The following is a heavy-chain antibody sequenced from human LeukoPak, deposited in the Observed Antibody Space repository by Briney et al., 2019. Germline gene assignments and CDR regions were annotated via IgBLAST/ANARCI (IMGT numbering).Heavy chain of an antibody. CDR1: GGSISSSSYY. J-gene: IGHJ4*02. CDR3: ARRSIAAAEYPGDYFDY. D-gene: IGHD6-13*01. CDR2: IYYSGST. Sequence: SSETLSLTCTVSGGSISSSSYYWGWIRQPPGKGLEWIGSIYYSGSTYYNPSLKSRVTISVDTSKNQFSLKLSSVTAADTAVYYCARRSIAAAEYPGDYFDYWVQGTLVTVSS. V-gene: IGHV4-39*01.